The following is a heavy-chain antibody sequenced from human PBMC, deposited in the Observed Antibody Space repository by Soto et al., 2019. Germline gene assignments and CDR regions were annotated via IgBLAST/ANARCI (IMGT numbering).Heavy chain of an antibody. CDR2: IWYDGSNK. CDR3: ARDGPPYSRSSNWFDP. D-gene: IGHD6-6*01. J-gene: IGHJ5*02. Sequence: QVQLVESGGGVVQPGRSLRLSCAASGFTFSSYGMHWVRQAPGKGLEWVAVIWYDGSNKYYADSVKGRFTISRDNSKNTVYLQMNSLRAEDTAVYYCARDGPPYSRSSNWFDPWGQGTLVTVSS. CDR1: GFTFSSYG. V-gene: IGHV3-33*01.